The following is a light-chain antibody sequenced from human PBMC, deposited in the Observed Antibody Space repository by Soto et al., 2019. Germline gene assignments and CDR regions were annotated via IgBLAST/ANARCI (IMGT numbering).Light chain of an antibody. CDR1: QSVSSY. CDR2: DAS. V-gene: IGKV3-20*01. Sequence: IVLTQSPGTLSLSPGERATLFCTTRQSVSSYLAWYQQKPGQAPRLLVYDASNRATGIPARFSGSGSGTDFTLTISSLEPEDFAVYYCQQYGSSPRTFGQGTKVDI. J-gene: IGKJ1*01. CDR3: QQYGSSPRT.